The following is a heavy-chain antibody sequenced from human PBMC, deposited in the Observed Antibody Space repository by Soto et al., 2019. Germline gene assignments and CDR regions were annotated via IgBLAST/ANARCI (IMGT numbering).Heavy chain of an antibody. Sequence: PSETLPLTCAVSGDSISSGGFSWSCIRQPPGKGLEWIGYIYHSGTSFYNPSLKSRVTISVDGSKNQFSLKVKSVTAADTAVYYCARESRSWYGSIWDYWGQGTLVTVSS. CDR1: GDSISSGGFS. V-gene: IGHV4-30-2*01. CDR2: IYHSGTS. D-gene: IGHD6-13*01. J-gene: IGHJ4*02. CDR3: ARESRSWYGSIWDY.